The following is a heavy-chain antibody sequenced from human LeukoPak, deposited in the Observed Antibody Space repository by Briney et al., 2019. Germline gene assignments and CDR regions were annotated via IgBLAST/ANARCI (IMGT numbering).Heavy chain of an antibody. CDR2: VSGSGGST. V-gene: IGHV3-23*01. D-gene: IGHD4-17*01. Sequence: GGSLRLSCAASGFTFSSYAMSWVRQAPGKGLEWVSAVSGSGGSTYYADSVKGRFTISRDNSKNTLYLQMNSLRAEDTAVYYCAKDSTAHMTTETYLVPDAFDIWGQGTMVTVSS. CDR3: AKDSTAHMTTETYLVPDAFDI. CDR1: GFTFSSYA. J-gene: IGHJ3*02.